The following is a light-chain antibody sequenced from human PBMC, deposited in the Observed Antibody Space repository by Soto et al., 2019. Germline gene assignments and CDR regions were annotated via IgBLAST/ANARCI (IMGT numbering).Light chain of an antibody. CDR3: SSYTSSTDYV. CDR1: SSNIGSNY. J-gene: IGLJ1*01. Sequence: QSVLTQPPSASGTPGQRVTISCSGSSSNIGSNYVYWYQQLPGTAPKLLIYSNNQRPSGVPDRFSGSKSGDTASLTISGLRAEDEADYYCSSYTSSTDYVFGTGTKLTVL. CDR2: SNN. V-gene: IGLV1-47*02.